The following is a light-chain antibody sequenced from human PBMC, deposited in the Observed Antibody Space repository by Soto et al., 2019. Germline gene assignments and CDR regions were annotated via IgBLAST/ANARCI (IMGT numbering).Light chain of an antibody. J-gene: IGLJ3*02. CDR3: CSYAGSYTWV. Sequence: QSALTQPRSVSGSPGQSVTISCTGTSSDVGGYNYVSWYQQHPGKAPKLMIYDVSKRRSGVPVRFSGSKSGNAASRTISGLQPEDEADYYCCSYAGSYTWVFGGGTKLTVL. CDR2: DVS. CDR1: SSDVGGYNY. V-gene: IGLV2-11*01.